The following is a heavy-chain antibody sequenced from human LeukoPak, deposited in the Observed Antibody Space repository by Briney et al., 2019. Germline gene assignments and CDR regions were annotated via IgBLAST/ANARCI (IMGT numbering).Heavy chain of an antibody. D-gene: IGHD3-22*01. J-gene: IGHJ4*02. CDR2: INPNSGGT. Sequence: ASVKVSCKASGYTFTGYYMHWVRQAPGQGLEWMGWINPNSGGTNYAQKFQGRVTMTRDTSISTAYMELSRLRSDDTAVYYCARGRYYDSSGIAMPPFDYWGQGTLVTVSS. CDR3: ARGRYYDSSGIAMPPFDY. CDR1: GYTFTGYY. V-gene: IGHV1-2*02.